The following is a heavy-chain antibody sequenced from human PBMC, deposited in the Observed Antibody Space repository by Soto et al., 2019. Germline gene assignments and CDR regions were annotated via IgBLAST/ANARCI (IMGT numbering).Heavy chain of an antibody. CDR1: GFTFTSYW. V-gene: IGHV3-74*01. D-gene: IGHD5-12*01. J-gene: IGHJ4*02. Sequence: TGGSLRLSCAASGFTFTSYWIHWVRQAPGKGLVWVSRINFDGTTTNYADSVKGRFTISRDNAKNTLYLQMNSLRDEDTAVYYCARGGFRQWLLDYWGQGSLVTVSS. CDR3: ARGGFRQWLLDY. CDR2: INFDGTTT.